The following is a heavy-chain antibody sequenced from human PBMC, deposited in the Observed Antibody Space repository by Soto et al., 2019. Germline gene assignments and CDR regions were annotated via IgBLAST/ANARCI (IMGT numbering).Heavy chain of an antibody. V-gene: IGHV3-66*01. Sequence: EVQLVESGGGLVQPGGSLRLSCAASGFTVSSYYMSWVRQAPGKGLEWVSVIYSAGSADFADSVKGRFTISRDNSKNTSYLQMSSLRAEDTAVYYCARVPSSSYHYFDYWGQGTLVTVSS. CDR2: IYSAGSA. J-gene: IGHJ4*02. CDR3: ARVPSSSYHYFDY. D-gene: IGHD6-13*01. CDR1: GFTVSSYY.